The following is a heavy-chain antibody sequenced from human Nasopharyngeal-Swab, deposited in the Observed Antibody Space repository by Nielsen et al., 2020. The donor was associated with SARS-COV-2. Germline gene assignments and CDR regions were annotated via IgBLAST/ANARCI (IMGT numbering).Heavy chain of an antibody. D-gene: IGHD4-23*01. CDR3: ARALRWGAFDI. V-gene: IGHV3-21*01. CDR1: GFTFTSYW. CDR2: ISSSSSYI. Sequence: GESLKISCAASGFTFTSYWMHWVRQVPGKGLEWVSSISSSSSYIYYADSVKGRFTISRDNAKNSLYLQMNSLRAEDTAVYYCARALRWGAFDIWGQGTMVTVSS. J-gene: IGHJ3*02.